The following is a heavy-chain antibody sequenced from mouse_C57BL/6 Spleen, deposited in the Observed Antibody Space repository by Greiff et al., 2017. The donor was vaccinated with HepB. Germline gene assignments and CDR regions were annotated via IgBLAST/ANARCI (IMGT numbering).Heavy chain of an antibody. D-gene: IGHD2-4*01. V-gene: IGHV5-9-1*02. CDR3: TRDGDYGGYAMDY. CDR1: GFTFSSYS. CDR2: ISSGGDYI. Sequence: EVKLVESGEGLVKPGGSLKLSCAASGFTFSSYSMSWVRQTPEKRLEWVAYISSGGDYIYYADTVKGRFTISRDNARNTLYLQMRSLKSEDTAMYYCTRDGDYGGYAMDYWGQGTSVTVSS. J-gene: IGHJ4*01.